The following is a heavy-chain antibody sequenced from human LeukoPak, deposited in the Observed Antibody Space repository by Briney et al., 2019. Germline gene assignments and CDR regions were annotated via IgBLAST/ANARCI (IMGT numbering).Heavy chain of an antibody. CDR2: ISWNSGSI. D-gene: IGHD3-10*01. CDR1: GFTFDDYA. J-gene: IGHJ4*02. CDR3: AKDTVSYYGSGSYAGGFDY. V-gene: IGHV3-9*03. Sequence: GGSLRLSCAASGFTFDDYAMHWVRQAPGKGLEWVSGISWNSGSIGYADSVKGRFTISRDNAKNSLYLQMNSLRAEDMALYYCAKDTVSYYGSGSYAGGFDYWGQGTLVTVSS.